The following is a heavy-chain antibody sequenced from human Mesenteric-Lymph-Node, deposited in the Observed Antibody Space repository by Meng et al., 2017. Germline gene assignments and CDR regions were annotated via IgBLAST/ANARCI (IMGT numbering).Heavy chain of an antibody. J-gene: IGHJ5*02. Sequence: EVQLLESGGVLAQSGWSLRLSCAASGSTFSSYAMRWVRQAPGKGLEWVSAISGSGGSTYYADSVKGRFTISRDNSKNTLYLQMNSLRAEDTAVYYCANLQMFPWANWFDPWGQGTLVTVSS. D-gene: IGHD3-10*02. CDR1: GSTFSSYA. V-gene: IGHV3-23*01. CDR2: ISGSGGST. CDR3: ANLQMFPWANWFDP.